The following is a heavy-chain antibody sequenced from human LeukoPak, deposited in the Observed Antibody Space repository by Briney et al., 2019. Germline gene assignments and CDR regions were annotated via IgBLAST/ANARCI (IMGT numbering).Heavy chain of an antibody. CDR2: INHSGST. CDR3: ARGPRWLATGRFDY. Sequence: SETLSLTCAVYDGSFSGYYWSWIRQPPGKGLEWIGEINHSGSTNYNPSLKSRVTISVDTSKNQSSLKLSSVTAADTAVYYCARGPRWLATGRFDYWGQGTLVTVSS. CDR1: DGSFSGYY. V-gene: IGHV4-34*01. J-gene: IGHJ4*02. D-gene: IGHD5-24*01.